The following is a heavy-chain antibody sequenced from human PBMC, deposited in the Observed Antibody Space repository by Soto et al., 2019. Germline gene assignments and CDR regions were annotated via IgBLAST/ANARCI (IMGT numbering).Heavy chain of an antibody. D-gene: IGHD2-8*01. CDR2: VKRKSDGETT. V-gene: IGHV3-15*05. CDR1: GFLFGNAW. Sequence: GGSLRPSCAGSGFLFGNAWLSWVRQARGKGLGWVGGVKRKSDGETTDHAAPVTGRFTISRDDSKPTVYLQMYSLKIEDTSIYYGVAGGPFEYCGQGTLVTVSS. J-gene: IGHJ4*02. CDR3: VAGGPFEY.